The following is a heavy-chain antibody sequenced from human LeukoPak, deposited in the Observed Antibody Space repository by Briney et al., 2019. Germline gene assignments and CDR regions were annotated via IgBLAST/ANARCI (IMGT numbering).Heavy chain of an antibody. CDR3: AKGTLDIVVVPAAPKVYYFDY. CDR2: ISGSGGST. J-gene: IGHJ4*02. CDR1: GFTFSSYA. D-gene: IGHD2-2*01. Sequence: GGSLRLSCAASGFTFSSYAMSWVRQAPGKGLEWVSGISGSGGSTYYVDSVKGRFTFSRDNSKNTLYLRMNSLSAEDTAVYYCAKGTLDIVVVPAAPKVYYFDYWGQGTLVTVSS. V-gene: IGHV3-23*01.